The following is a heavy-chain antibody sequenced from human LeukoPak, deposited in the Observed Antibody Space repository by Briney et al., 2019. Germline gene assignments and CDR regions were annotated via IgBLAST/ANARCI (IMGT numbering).Heavy chain of an antibody. V-gene: IGHV4-59*01. J-gene: IGHJ4*02. CDR3: ARGYGSGSYSFDY. CDR1: GDSISSYY. D-gene: IGHD3-10*01. CDR2: IYYSGST. Sequence: SETLSLTCTVSGDSISSYYWSWIRQPPGKGLEWIGYIYYSGSTNYNPSLKSRVTISVDTSKNQFSLNLSSVTAADTAVYYCARGYGSGSYSFDYWGQGTLVTVSS.